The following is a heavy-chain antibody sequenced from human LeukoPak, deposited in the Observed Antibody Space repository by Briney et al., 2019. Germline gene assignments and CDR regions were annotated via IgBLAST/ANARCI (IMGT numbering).Heavy chain of an antibody. CDR1: GFTFSTFA. D-gene: IGHD1-1*01. CDR2: IFGNGRTT. V-gene: IGHV3-23*01. Sequence: GGSLRLSWAASGFTFSTFAMSLVRQAPGKGLEGGGAIFGNGRTTYYADSVKGRFTISRDNSKNTRSLQMNSLRAEDTAVYYCATGRYDWNDVGYFDYWGQGTLLSASS. J-gene: IGHJ4*02. CDR3: ATGRYDWNDVGYFDY.